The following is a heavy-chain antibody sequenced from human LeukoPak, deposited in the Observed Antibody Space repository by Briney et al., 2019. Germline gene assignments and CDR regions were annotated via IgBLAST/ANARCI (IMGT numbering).Heavy chain of an antibody. CDR1: GFAFSNYD. D-gene: IGHD2-15*01. V-gene: IGHV3-23*01. Sequence: GGSLRLSCAASGFAFSNYDMGWARQAPGEGLEWVSSISGSGSSTYYADSVKGRFTISRDNPKNAQYLQMSSLRAEDTAVYYCAGCSGGSCYSRGKYGVDVWGQGTTVIVSS. J-gene: IGHJ6*02. CDR2: ISGSGSST. CDR3: AGCSGGSCYSRGKYGVDV.